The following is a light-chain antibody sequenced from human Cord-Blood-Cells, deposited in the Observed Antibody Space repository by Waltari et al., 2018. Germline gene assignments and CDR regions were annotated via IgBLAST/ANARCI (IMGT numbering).Light chain of an antibody. CDR3: QQYNNWPYT. J-gene: IGKJ2*01. CDR1: QSVSSN. V-gene: IGKV3-15*01. Sequence: EIVMKQSPATLSVSPGERATFSCRASQSVSSNLAWYQQKPGQAPRLLIYGASTRATGIPARFSGSGSGTEFTLTISSLQSEDFAVYYCQQYNNWPYTFGQGTKLEIK. CDR2: GAS.